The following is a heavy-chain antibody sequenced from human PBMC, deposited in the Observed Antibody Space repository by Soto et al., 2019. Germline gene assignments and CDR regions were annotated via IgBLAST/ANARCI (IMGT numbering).Heavy chain of an antibody. CDR2: IYHSGST. J-gene: IGHJ3*01. V-gene: IGHV4-30-2*02. CDR3: ARRYGSAFDL. Sequence: SETLSLTCAVSGGSISSGGYSWSWIRQPPGKGLEWIGYIYHSGSTYYNPSLRSRVTISVDTSKNQFSLKLSSVTAADTAVYYCARRYGSAFDLWGQGTMVTVSS. CDR1: GGSISSGGYS. D-gene: IGHD3-10*01.